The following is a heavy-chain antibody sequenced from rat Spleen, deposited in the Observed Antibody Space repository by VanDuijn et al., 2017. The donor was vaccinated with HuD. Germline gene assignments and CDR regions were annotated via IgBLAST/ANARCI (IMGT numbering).Heavy chain of an antibody. Sequence: EVQLVESGGGLVQPGRSLKLSCVASGFTFNNYWMTWIRQAPKKGLEWVATISYDGSTTYYRDSVKGRFTISRNNAKSTLYLQIDSLRSEDTATYYCARRIYGGYRYFDYWGQGVMVTVSS. CDR1: GFTFNNYW. J-gene: IGHJ2*01. D-gene: IGHD1-11*01. V-gene: IGHV5-7*01. CDR2: ISYDGSTT. CDR3: ARRIYGGYRYFDY.